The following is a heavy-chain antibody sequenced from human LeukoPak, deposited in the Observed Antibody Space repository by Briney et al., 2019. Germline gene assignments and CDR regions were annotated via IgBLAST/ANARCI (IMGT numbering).Heavy chain of an antibody. Sequence: PGGSLRLSCAASGFTFSSYAMSWVRQAPGKGLEWVSAISGSGGSTYYADSVKGRFTISRDNSKNTLYLQMNSLRAEDTAVYYCAKGGSYSSSSDYFDYWGQGTLVTVSS. CDR2: ISGSGGST. D-gene: IGHD6-6*01. J-gene: IGHJ4*02. CDR3: AKGGSYSSSSDYFDY. V-gene: IGHV3-23*01. CDR1: GFTFSSYA.